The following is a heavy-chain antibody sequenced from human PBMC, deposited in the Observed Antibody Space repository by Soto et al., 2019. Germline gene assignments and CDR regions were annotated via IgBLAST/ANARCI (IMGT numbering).Heavy chain of an antibody. CDR1: GFPVSSNY. CDR2: IYSGGTT. CDR3: AKDVVDRGVNS. J-gene: IGHJ4*02. V-gene: IGHV3-53*01. D-gene: IGHD2-8*01. Sequence: GGSLSLSCAASGFPVSSNYMSWVRQAPGKGLEWVSDIYSGGTTYYADSVKGRFTITRDNSKNTLFLQMNSLRAEDTAVYYCAKDVVDRGVNSWGQGTLVTSPQ.